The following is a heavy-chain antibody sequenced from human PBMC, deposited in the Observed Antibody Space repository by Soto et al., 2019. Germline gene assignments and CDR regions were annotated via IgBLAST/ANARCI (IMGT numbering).Heavy chain of an antibody. Sequence: SQTLSLTCAISGDSVSSNSAAWNWIRKSPSRGLEWLGRTYYRSKWYNDYAVSVKSRITINPDTSKNQFSLQLNSVTPEDTAVYYCAREGIAAGGTEPELDYWGQGTLVTVSS. CDR2: TYYRSKWYN. D-gene: IGHD6-13*01. V-gene: IGHV6-1*01. J-gene: IGHJ4*02. CDR3: AREGIAAGGTEPELDY. CDR1: GDSVSSNSAA.